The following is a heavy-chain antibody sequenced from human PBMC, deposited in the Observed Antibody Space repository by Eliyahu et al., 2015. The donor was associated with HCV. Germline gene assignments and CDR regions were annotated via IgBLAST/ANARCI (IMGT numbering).Heavy chain of an antibody. D-gene: IGHD1-26*01. CDR2: ISGSGGST. Sequence: EVQLLESGGDLVQPGGSLXLSCAASGFTFSSYAMXWVRQAPGKGLGWVSAISGSGGSTYYADSVKGRFTISRDSSKNTLYLQMNTLRAEDTAAYYCAKGSRSYPFDYWGQGTLVTVSS. J-gene: IGHJ4*02. V-gene: IGHV3-23*01. CDR1: GFTFSSYA. CDR3: AKGSRSYPFDY.